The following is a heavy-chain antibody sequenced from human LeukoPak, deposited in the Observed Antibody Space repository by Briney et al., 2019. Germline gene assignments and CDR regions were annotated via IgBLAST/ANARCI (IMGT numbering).Heavy chain of an antibody. CDR2: IHTNTGNP. Sequence: ASVKVSCKASGYTFTNYYMHWVRQAPGQAPGQGLEWMGWIHTNTGNPTYAQDFTGRFVFSLDTSVSTAYLQISSLKAEDTAVYYCAKAMPGSGRRLFDYWGQGTLVTVSS. CDR1: GYTFTNYY. CDR3: AKAMPGSGRRLFDY. J-gene: IGHJ4*02. D-gene: IGHD3-10*01. V-gene: IGHV7-4-1*02.